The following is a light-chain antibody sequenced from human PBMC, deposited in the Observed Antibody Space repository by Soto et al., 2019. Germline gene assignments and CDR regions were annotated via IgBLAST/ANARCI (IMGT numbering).Light chain of an antibody. V-gene: IGKV3-11*01. CDR3: QHRKNWPWT. CDR2: DAS. Sequence: EIVLTQNPATLSLSPGERATLSCRASQSVSSYLVWFQQKPGQAPRLLIYDASYRATGVPARFSGSGSGTDFTLTISSLEPEDFAVYFCQHRKNWPWTFGRGTKVDIK. CDR1: QSVSSY. J-gene: IGKJ1*01.